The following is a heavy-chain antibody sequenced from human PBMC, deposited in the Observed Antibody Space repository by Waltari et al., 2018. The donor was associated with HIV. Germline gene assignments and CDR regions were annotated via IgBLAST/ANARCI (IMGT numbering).Heavy chain of an antibody. CDR1: GDRFPHTF. Sequence: QTLLLQSASPVKTPGASVSTSCTFSGDRFPHTFLSCLRQAPGQGFEWLGRINPDSGDTTYSQTFKTRVTMTRDTSSASTYMELTRLTSADTAIYFCARGEDISLTHLPPGFRLEFWGHGTLVTVSS. V-gene: IGHV1-2*06. CDR2: INPDSGDT. CDR3: ARGEDISLTHLPPGFRLEF. J-gene: IGHJ4*01. D-gene: IGHD5-12*01.